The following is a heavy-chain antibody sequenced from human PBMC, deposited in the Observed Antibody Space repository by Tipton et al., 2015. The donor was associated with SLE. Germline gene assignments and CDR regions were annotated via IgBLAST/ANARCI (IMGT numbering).Heavy chain of an antibody. V-gene: IGHV3-9*01. CDR2: ISWNSGNI. CDR3: AKDPTLVQGVIMGGEFDY. Sequence: SLRLSCAASGFTFSSYAMSWVRQAPGKGLEWVSGISWNSGNIDYADSVKGRFTISRDNAKNSLYLQMNSLRVEDTALYYCAKDPTLVQGVIMGGEFDYWGQGVLVTVSS. J-gene: IGHJ4*02. D-gene: IGHD3-10*01. CDR1: GFTFSSYA.